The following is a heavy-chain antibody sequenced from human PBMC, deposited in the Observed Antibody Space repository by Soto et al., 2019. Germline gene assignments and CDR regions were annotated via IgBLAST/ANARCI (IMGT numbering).Heavy chain of an antibody. J-gene: IGHJ6*02. CDR1: GFTFSSYA. CDR3: AKGHLATMVRGVITSSYYYYGMDV. D-gene: IGHD3-10*01. V-gene: IGHV3-23*01. Sequence: GGSLRLSCAASGFTFSSYAMSWVRQAPGKGLEWVSAISGSGGSTYYADSVKGRFTISRDNSKNTLYLQMNSLRAEDTAVYYCAKGHLATMVRGVITSSYYYYGMDVWGQGTTVTVSS. CDR2: ISGSGGST.